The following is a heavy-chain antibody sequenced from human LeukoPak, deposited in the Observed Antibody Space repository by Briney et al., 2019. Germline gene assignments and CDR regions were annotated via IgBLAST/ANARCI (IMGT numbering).Heavy chain of an antibody. CDR1: GGSISSYY. CDR2: IYYSGST. D-gene: IGHD6-13*01. J-gene: IGHJ6*03. V-gene: IGHV4-59*01. CDR3: ARNSSSWPLGGYCYMDV. Sequence: PSETLSLTCTVCGGSISSYYWSWIRQPPGKGLEWIGYIYYSGSTNYNPSLKSRVTISVDTSKNQFSLKLSSVTAADTAVYYCARNSSSWPLGGYCYMDVWGKGTTVTVSS.